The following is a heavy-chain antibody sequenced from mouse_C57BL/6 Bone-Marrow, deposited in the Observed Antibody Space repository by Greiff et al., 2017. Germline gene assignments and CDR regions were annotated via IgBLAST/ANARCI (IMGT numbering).Heavy chain of an antibody. Sequence: EVKLVESGPELVKPGASVKIPCKASGYTFTDYNMDWVKQSHGKSLEWIGDINPNNGGTIYNQKFKGKATLTVDKSSSTAYMELRSLTSEDTAVYYCARNYDGYLFAYWGQGTLVTVSA. CDR3: ARNYDGYLFAY. D-gene: IGHD2-3*01. CDR2: INPNNGGT. CDR1: GYTFTDYN. J-gene: IGHJ3*01. V-gene: IGHV1-18*01.